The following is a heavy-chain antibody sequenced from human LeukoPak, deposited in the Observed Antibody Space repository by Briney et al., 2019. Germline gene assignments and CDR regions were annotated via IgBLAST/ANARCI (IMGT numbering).Heavy chain of an antibody. Sequence: GGSLRLSCAASGFTFSNYWMTWVRQAPGKGLEWVGNINLDGSAQYYVESVKGRFTISRDNAKNSVFLQMNSLRGEDTAVYYCGRGTGMARPDYWGQGTLVTVSS. V-gene: IGHV3-7*04. CDR1: GFTFSNYW. CDR3: GRGTGMARPDY. J-gene: IGHJ4*02. D-gene: IGHD5-18*01. CDR2: INLDGSAQ.